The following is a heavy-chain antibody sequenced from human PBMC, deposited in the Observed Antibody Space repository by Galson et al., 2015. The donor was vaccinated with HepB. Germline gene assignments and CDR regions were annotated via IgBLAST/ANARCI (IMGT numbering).Heavy chain of an antibody. V-gene: IGHV3-30-3*01. Sequence: SLRLSCAASGFTFSSYAMHWVRQAPGKGLEWVALISYDVNHKSCADSVKGRFTISRDNSKNTLYLQMNSLRAEDTAVYYCARGRTFRRAITGTAGYSYYYMDVWGKGTTVTVSS. CDR2: ISYDVNHK. CDR1: GFTFSSYA. CDR3: ARGRTFRRAITGTAGYSYYYMDV. J-gene: IGHJ6*03. D-gene: IGHD1-7*01.